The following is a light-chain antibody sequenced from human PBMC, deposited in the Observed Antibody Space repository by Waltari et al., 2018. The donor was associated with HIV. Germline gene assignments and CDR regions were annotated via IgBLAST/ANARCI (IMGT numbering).Light chain of an antibody. Sequence: DIRLTQYPSTLSASAGDRVAITCWAGQNVGAFLAWYQQTPGKPPKLLIFQSCILEGGSPSRFSGSVSGSDFTLAITGLQSDDFASYYCHQYASFSGTFGQGTEVEF. J-gene: IGKJ1*01. CDR1: QNVGAF. CDR2: QSC. CDR3: HQYASFSGT. V-gene: IGKV1-5*03.